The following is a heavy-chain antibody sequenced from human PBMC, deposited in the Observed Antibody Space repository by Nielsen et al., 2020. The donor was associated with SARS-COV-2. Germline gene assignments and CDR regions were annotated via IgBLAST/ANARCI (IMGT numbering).Heavy chain of an antibody. J-gene: IGHJ4*02. V-gene: IGHV3-30*03. CDR1: GFTFSSYG. Sequence: GGSLRLSCAASGFTFSSYGMHWVRQAPGKGLEWVAVISYDGSNKYYADSVKGRFTISRDNSKNTLYLQMNSLRAEDTAVYYCARSSGYSGYDPAYYWGQGTLVTVSS. CDR3: ARSSGYSGYDPAYY. CDR2: ISYDGSNK. D-gene: IGHD5-12*01.